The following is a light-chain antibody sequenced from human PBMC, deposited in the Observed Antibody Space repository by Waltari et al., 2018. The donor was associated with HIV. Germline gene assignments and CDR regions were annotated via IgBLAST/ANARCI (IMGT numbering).Light chain of an antibody. V-gene: IGLV1-47*01. Sequence: QSVLTQPPSASGTPGQRVTISCSGSSSNIGRNYVYWYQQLPGTTPTLLIYRNNRRPSGVPDRFPRSKSGTSASLAISGLRSEEEAGYYCATWNDSLSGYVFGTGTKVTV. CDR1: SSNIGRNY. CDR2: RNN. J-gene: IGLJ1*01. CDR3: ATWNDSLSGYV.